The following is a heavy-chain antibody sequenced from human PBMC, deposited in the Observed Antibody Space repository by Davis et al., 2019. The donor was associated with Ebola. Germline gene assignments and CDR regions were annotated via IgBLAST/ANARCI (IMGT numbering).Heavy chain of an antibody. V-gene: IGHV5-51*01. J-gene: IGHJ4*02. CDR2: IYPGDSDT. Sequence: GGSLRLSCKGSGYSFTSYWIGWVRQMPGKGLEWMGIIYPGDSDTRYSPSFQGQVTISADKSISTAYLQWSSLKASDTAMYYCARLSSSSWYAYDYWGQGTLVTVSS. CDR1: GYSFTSYW. CDR3: ARLSSSSWYAYDY. D-gene: IGHD6-13*01.